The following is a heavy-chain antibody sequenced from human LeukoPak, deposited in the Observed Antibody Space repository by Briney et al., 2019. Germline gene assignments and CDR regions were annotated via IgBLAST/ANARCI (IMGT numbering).Heavy chain of an antibody. Sequence: PGGSLRLSCAASGFTFSSYAMSWVRQAPGKGLEWVSAISGSGGSTYYADSVKGRFTISRDNSKNMLYLQMNSLRAEDTAVYYCAKGRGYSSSSVGDYWGQGTLVTVSS. D-gene: IGHD6-6*01. J-gene: IGHJ4*02. CDR1: GFTFSSYA. CDR2: ISGSGGST. CDR3: AKGRGYSSSSVGDY. V-gene: IGHV3-23*01.